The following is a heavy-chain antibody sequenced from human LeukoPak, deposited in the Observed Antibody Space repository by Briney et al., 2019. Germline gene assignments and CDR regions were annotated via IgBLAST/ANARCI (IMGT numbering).Heavy chain of an antibody. CDR3: ARIRQQMVYFDY. D-gene: IGHD6-13*01. CDR2: IKHGGSEK. J-gene: IGHJ4*02. V-gene: IGHV3-7*01. CDR1: GFTFSSYC. Sequence: PGGSLRLSCAASGFTFSSYCMSWVRQAPGKGLEWVSFIKHGGSEKYYADSVRGRFTISRDNAKNSLYLQINSMRAEDTAIYYCARIRQQMVYFDYWGQGTLVTVSS.